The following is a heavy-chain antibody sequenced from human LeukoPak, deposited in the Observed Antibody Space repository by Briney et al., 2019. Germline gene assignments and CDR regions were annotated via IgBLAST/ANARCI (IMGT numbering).Heavy chain of an antibody. J-gene: IGHJ4*02. Sequence: SVKVSCKASGGTFSSYAISWVRQAPAQGLEWMGGIIPIFGTANYAQKFQGRVTITADESTSTAYVELRSLTSDDTAVYYCAPERSYGYFDYWHQGTLLTVSS. CDR2: IIPIFGTA. CDR1: GGTFSSYA. CDR3: APERSYGYFDY. V-gene: IGHV1-69*13. D-gene: IGHD5-18*01.